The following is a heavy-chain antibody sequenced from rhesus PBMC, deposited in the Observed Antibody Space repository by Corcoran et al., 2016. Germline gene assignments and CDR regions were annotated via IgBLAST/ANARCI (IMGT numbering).Heavy chain of an antibody. V-gene: IGHV3-8*01. CDR3: AKSPFGNHYGLDS. Sequence: EVQLVESGGGLVQPGGSLRLSCTGSGFTFSSYYMYWVRQAPGKGLEWVSAINTGGGNTWYTDSVKGRFTISKENAKNTLYLQMDSLRAEDTAVYYCAKSPFGNHYGLDSWGQGVVVTVSS. CDR1: GFTFSSYY. CDR2: INTGGGNT. D-gene: IGHD1-44*01. J-gene: IGHJ6*01.